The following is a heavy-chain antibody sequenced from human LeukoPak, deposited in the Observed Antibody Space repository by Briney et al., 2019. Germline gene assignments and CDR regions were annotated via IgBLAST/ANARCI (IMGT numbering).Heavy chain of an antibody. Sequence: SVKVSCKASGGTFSSYAISWVRQAPGQGLEWMGGFIPIFGTANYAQKFQGRVTITADKSTSTAYMELSSLRSEDTAVYYCARDHGYGLYYFDYWGPGTLVTVSS. CDR1: GGTFSSYA. D-gene: IGHD5-18*01. CDR2: FIPIFGTA. V-gene: IGHV1-69*06. J-gene: IGHJ4*02. CDR3: ARDHGYGLYYFDY.